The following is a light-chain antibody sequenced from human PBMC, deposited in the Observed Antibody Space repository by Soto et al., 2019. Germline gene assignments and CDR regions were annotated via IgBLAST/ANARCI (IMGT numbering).Light chain of an antibody. CDR2: DVT. J-gene: IGLJ3*02. Sequence: QSVLTQPRSVSGSPGQSVTISCSGTSSDVGGSKYVSWYQQHPGKAPKLMIYDVTKRPSGVPDRFSGSKSGNTASLTISGLQAEDEADYYCCSYAGSYTVMFDGGTKRPS. CDR1: SSDVGGSKY. V-gene: IGLV2-11*01. CDR3: CSYAGSYTVM.